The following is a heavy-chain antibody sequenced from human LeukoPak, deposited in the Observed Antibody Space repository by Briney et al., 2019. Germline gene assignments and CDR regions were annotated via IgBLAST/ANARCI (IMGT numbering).Heavy chain of an antibody. J-gene: IGHJ4*02. Sequence: GGSLRLSCAASGFTFSSYAMSWVRQAPGKGLEWVSAISGSGGSTYYADSVKGRFTISRDNSKNTLYLQMNSLRAEDAAVYYCAKDPCSSTSCYSDYWGQGTLVTVSS. CDR2: ISGSGGST. V-gene: IGHV3-23*01. CDR1: GFTFSSYA. D-gene: IGHD2-2*02. CDR3: AKDPCSSTSCYSDY.